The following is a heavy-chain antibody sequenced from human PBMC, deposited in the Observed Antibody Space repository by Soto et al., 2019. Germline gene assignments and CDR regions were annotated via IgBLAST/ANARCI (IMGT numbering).Heavy chain of an antibody. V-gene: IGHV3-23*01. J-gene: IGHJ4*02. D-gene: IGHD4-17*01. CDR3: ARGLYLDYGQDY. CDR1: GFTFSSYA. Sequence: HPGGSLRLSCAASGFTFSSYAMSWFRQSPGKGLEWVSAISGSGGSTYYADSVKGRFTISRDNAKNTVYLQMHSLTAEDTAVYYCARGLYLDYGQDYWGRGTLVTVSS. CDR2: ISGSGGST.